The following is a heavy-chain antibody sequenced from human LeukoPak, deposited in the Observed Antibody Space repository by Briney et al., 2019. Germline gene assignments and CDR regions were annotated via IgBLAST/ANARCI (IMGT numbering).Heavy chain of an antibody. J-gene: IGHJ4*02. D-gene: IGHD4-23*01. CDR1: GNDFSSYG. Sequence: ASVKVSCKASGNDFSSYGISWVRQAPGQGLQWMGWISVYNGKTKYGPLQGRVTMTADTSTDTAYLELRDLSSDDTAMYYCAKHMTTVVTSLDHWGQGTPVTVSS. CDR3: AKHMTTVVTSLDH. CDR2: ISVYNGKT. V-gene: IGHV1-18*01.